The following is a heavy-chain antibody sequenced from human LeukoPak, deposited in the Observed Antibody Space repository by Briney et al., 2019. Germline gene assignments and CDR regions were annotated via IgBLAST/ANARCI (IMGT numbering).Heavy chain of an antibody. D-gene: IGHD4-17*01. Sequence: GGSPRLSCTASGFSFGDYAMSWVRQAPGKGLEWVGFIRSKAYGGTTEYAASVKGRFTISRDDSKSIAYLQMNSLKTEDTAVYYCTRDYGDYKLDYWGQGTLVTVSS. J-gene: IGHJ4*02. V-gene: IGHV3-49*04. CDR2: IRSKAYGGTT. CDR3: TRDYGDYKLDY. CDR1: GFSFGDYA.